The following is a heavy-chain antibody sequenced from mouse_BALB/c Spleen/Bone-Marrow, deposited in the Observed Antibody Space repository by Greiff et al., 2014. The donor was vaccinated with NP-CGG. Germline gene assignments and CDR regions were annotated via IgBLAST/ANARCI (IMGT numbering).Heavy chain of an antibody. Sequence: VVESGASVKISCKASGYSFTDYYMHWVKQSHVKSLEWIGRINPYNGATSYNQNFKDKASLTVDKSSRTAYMELHSLTSEDSAVYYCASFGFAYWGQGTLVTVSA. J-gene: IGHJ3*01. CDR1: GYSFTDYY. V-gene: IGHV1-26*01. CDR3: ASFGFAY. CDR2: INPYNGAT.